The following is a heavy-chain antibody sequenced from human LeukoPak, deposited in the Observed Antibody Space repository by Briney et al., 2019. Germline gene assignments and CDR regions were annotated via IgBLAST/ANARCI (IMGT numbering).Heavy chain of an antibody. J-gene: IGHJ4*02. CDR2: ITSSGYSP. V-gene: IGHV3-23*01. D-gene: IGHD2-21*02. Sequence: GGSLRLSCAASGFTFSNYAMSWVRQAPGKGLEWVSAITSSGYSPYYADSVKGRFTISRDNSKNTVYLQMNSLRAEDTAVYHCAKDLSDTADYFDYRGQGTLVSVSA. CDR3: AKDLSDTADYFDY. CDR1: GFTFSNYA.